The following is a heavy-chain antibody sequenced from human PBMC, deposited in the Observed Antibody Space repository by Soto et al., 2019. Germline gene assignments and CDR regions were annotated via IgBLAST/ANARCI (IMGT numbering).Heavy chain of an antibody. CDR3: ARDRTYGSGRFDP. V-gene: IGHV4-30-2*01. J-gene: IGHJ5*02. CDR2: IYHSGST. Sequence: TLSLTCAVSGGSISSGGYSWSWIRQPPGKGLEWIGYIYHSGSTYYNPSLKSRVTISVDRSKNQFSLKLSSVTAADTAVYYCARDRTYGSGRFDPWGQGTLVTVSS. D-gene: IGHD3-10*01. CDR1: GGSISSGGYS.